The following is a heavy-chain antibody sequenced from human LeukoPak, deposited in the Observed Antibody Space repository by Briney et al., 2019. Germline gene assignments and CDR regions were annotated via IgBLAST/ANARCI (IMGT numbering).Heavy chain of an antibody. CDR1: GIAFSDYS. V-gene: IGHV3-21*04. Sequence: AGGSLRLSCAASGIAFSDYSLNWVRQAPGKGLEWVSSINGNSHYIYYADSVKGRFTTSRDNSKNTLYLQMNSLRAEDTAVYYCATEYYYDSSGYYKNAFDIWGQGTMVTVSS. CDR3: ATEYYYDSSGYYKNAFDI. J-gene: IGHJ3*02. CDR2: INGNSHYI. D-gene: IGHD3-22*01.